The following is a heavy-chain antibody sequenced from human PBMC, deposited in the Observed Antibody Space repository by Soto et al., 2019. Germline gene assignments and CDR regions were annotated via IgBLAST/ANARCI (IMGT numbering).Heavy chain of an antibody. J-gene: IGHJ3*02. CDR2: IIPIFGTA. D-gene: IGHD3-22*01. CDR3: ARDRHYYDSSGYSTGDAFDI. Sequence: SVKVSCKASGGTFSSYAISWVRQAPGQGLEWMGGIIPIFGTANYAQKFQGRVAITADESTSTAYMELSSLRSEDTAVYYCARDRHYYDSSGYSTGDAFDIWGQGTMVTVS. CDR1: GGTFSSYA. V-gene: IGHV1-69*13.